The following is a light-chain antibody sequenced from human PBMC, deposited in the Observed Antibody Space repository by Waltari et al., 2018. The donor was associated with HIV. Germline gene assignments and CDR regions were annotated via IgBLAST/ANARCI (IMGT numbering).Light chain of an antibody. CDR2: GNN. Sequence: QSVLTQPPSGSAAPVQRVTISCTRRSSNIGADYVVHSYQQLPGIAPKLLIHGNNNRPSGVPDRFSGSKSGTSASRAITGLQAEDEAVYSCQSYDSSLSGYVFGTGTKVTVL. J-gene: IGLJ1*01. CDR1: SSNIGADYV. V-gene: IGLV1-40*01. CDR3: QSYDSSLSGYV.